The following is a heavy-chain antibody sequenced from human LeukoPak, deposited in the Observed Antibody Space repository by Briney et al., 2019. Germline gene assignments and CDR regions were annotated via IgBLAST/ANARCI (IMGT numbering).Heavy chain of an antibody. J-gene: IGHJ3*02. CDR2: INPSGGST. D-gene: IGHD1-26*01. Sequence: ASVKVSCKASGYTFTSYYMHWVRQAPGQGLEWMGIINPSGGSTSYAQKFQGRVTMTRDTSTSTVYMELSSLRSEDTAVYYCARDLADHNYNSGSYGGIAFDIWGQGTMDTVSS. V-gene: IGHV1-46*01. CDR1: GYTFTSYY. CDR3: ARDLADHNYNSGSYGGIAFDI.